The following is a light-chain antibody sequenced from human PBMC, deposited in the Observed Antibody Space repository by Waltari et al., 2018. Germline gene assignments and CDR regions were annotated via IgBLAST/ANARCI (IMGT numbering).Light chain of an antibody. CDR2: EVI. CDR1: TSDVGNYDL. Sequence: QSALTQPASVSGTLGQSITISCTGTTSDVGNYDLVSWYQNHPGKAPKPLICEVIKLPSGVSTRFSVSKSRNPACLTISGLQAEDEADYYCCSYAGRGTYVFGSGTKVTVL. V-gene: IGLV2-23*02. CDR3: CSYAGRGTYV. J-gene: IGLJ1*01.